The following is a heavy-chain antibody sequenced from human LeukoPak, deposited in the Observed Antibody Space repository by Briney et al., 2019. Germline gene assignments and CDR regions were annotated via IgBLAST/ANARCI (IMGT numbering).Heavy chain of an antibody. Sequence: GGSLRLSCAASGFTFSSYSMNWVRQAPGKGLEWVSSISSSSSYIYYADSVKGRFTISRDNAKNSLYLQMNSLRAEDTAVYYCARGYCSSTSCYYSWDYWGQGTLVTVSS. CDR2: ISSSSSYI. CDR3: ARGYCSSTSCYYSWDY. V-gene: IGHV3-21*01. J-gene: IGHJ4*02. CDR1: GFTFSSYS. D-gene: IGHD2-2*01.